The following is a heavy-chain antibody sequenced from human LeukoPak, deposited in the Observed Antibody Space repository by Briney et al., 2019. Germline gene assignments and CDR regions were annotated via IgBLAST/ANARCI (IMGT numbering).Heavy chain of an antibody. CDR1: GFTFSDYY. V-gene: IGHV3-11*01. CDR3: ARGGKFGELLYPPDY. J-gene: IGHJ4*02. CDR2: ISSSGSTI. D-gene: IGHD3-10*01. Sequence: GGSLRLSCAASGFTFSDYYMSWIRQAPGRGLEWVSYISSSGSTIYYADSVKGRFTISRDNAKNSLYLQMNSLRAEDTAVYYCARGGKFGELLYPPDYWGQGTLVTVSS.